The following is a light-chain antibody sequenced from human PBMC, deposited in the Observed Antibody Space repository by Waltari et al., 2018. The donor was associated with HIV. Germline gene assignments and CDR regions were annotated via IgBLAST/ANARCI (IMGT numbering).Light chain of an antibody. CDR3: NSRDDIGHWF. J-gene: IGLJ3*02. CDR2: GTN. CDR1: SVRTYY. V-gene: IGLV3-19*01. Sequence: SSELTQDPAVSVALGQTVRITCQGDSVRTYYASWYQQKPGQAPVLVFYGTNNRPSGIPDRFSGSTSGDTASLTITGAQAEDEVDYYCNSRDDIGHWFFGAGTKVTVL.